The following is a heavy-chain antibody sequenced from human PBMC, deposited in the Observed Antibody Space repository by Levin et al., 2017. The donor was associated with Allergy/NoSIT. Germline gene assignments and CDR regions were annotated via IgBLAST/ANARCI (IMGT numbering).Heavy chain of an antibody. D-gene: IGHD3-10*01. Sequence: GGSLRLSCAASGFTFSSYNMNWVRQAPGKGLEWVSSISSSSTYIYYADSVKGRFTISRDNAKISLYLQMNSLRAEDTAVYYCARHYYGSGRPWDYMDVWGKGTTVTVSS. CDR3: ARHYYGSGRPWDYMDV. V-gene: IGHV3-21*01. J-gene: IGHJ6*03. CDR2: ISSSSTYI. CDR1: GFTFSSYN.